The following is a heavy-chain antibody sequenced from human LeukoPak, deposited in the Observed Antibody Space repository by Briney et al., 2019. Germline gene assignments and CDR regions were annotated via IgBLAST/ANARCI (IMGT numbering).Heavy chain of an antibody. J-gene: IGHJ6*02. D-gene: IGHD1-1*01. CDR1: GGSISSYY. V-gene: IGHV4-4*07. Sequence: PSETLSLTCTVSGGSISSYYWTWVRQPAGKGLEWIGRIYTSGGTNYNPSLKSRVTMSVDTSENRSSLKLTSVTAAHTAVYYCARAPSYNSARLDVWGQGTTVTVSS. CDR2: IYTSGGT. CDR3: ARAPSYNSARLDV.